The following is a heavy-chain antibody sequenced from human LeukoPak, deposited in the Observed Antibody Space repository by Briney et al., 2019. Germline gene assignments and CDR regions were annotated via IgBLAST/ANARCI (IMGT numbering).Heavy chain of an antibody. CDR2: IHSDGNT. CDR1: GGSLTNYY. J-gene: IGHJ4*02. V-gene: IGHV4-4*09. Sequence: SETLSLTCNVSGGSLTNYYWGWIRQPPGKGLEFIGYIHSDGNTNYDSSLQSRVAISLDTSKIQFSLRLYSVTAADTALYFCARLNFRGGEALHFDSWGQGTLVTVSS. CDR3: ARLNFRGGEALHFDS. D-gene: IGHD3-16*01.